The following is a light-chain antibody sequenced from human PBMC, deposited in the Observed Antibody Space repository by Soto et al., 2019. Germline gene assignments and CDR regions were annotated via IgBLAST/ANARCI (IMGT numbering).Light chain of an antibody. Sequence: IQLTQSPSTLPASVGDRVTLTCRASQSISNWLAWYQQKPGKAPKLLIYDASSLESGVPSRFNGTATGTEFPHTISSLHPCELTTYYCKQYNSYSGNTFGQGKKVDIK. CDR1: QSISNW. CDR3: KQYNSYSGNT. CDR2: DAS. J-gene: IGKJ1*01. V-gene: IGKV1-5*01.